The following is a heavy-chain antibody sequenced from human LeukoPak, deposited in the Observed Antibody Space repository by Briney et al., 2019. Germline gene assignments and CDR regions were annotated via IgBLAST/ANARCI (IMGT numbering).Heavy chain of an antibody. D-gene: IGHD2-2*01. CDR1: GGSFSGYY. J-gene: IGHJ4*02. Sequence: SETLSLTCAVYGGSFSGYYWSWIRQPPGKGLEWIGEINHSGSTNYNPSLKSRVTISVDTSKNQFPLKLSSVTAADTAVYYCARLRPYCSSTSCYRYFDYWGQGTLVTVSS. V-gene: IGHV4-34*01. CDR3: ARLRPYCSSTSCYRYFDY. CDR2: INHSGST.